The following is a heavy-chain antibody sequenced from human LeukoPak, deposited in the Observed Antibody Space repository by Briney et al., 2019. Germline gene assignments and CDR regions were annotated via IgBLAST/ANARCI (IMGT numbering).Heavy chain of an antibody. CDR1: GFTFSSYA. CDR2: ISYDGSNK. CDR3: AKERIEVAGNFFDY. D-gene: IGHD6-19*01. Sequence: PGGSLRLSCAASGFTFSSYAMHWVRQAPGKGLEWVAVISYDGSNKYYADSVKGRFTISRDNSKNTLYLQMNSLRAEDTASYYCAKERIEVAGNFFDYWGQGTLVTVSS. J-gene: IGHJ4*02. V-gene: IGHV3-30-3*01.